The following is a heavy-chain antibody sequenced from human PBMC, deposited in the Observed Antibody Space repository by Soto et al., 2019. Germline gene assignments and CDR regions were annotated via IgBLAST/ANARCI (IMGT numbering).Heavy chain of an antibody. D-gene: IGHD4-4*01. J-gene: IGHJ4*02. CDR1: GGTFSSYA. CDR2: IIPIFGTA. Sequence: GASVKVSCKASGGTFSSYAISWVRQAPGQGLEWMGGIIPIFGTANYAQKFQGRVTITADESTSTAYMELSSLRSEDTAVYYCARVPTYSNYLDYWGQGTLVTVSS. V-gene: IGHV1-69*13. CDR3: ARVPTYSNYLDY.